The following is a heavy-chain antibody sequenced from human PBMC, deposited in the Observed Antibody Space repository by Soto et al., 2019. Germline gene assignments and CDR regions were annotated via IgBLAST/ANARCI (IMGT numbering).Heavy chain of an antibody. J-gene: IGHJ4*02. V-gene: IGHV4-30-2*01. CDR1: GGSISSGGYS. CDR3: ARGMTTVTTLDY. D-gene: IGHD4-17*01. CDR2: IYHSGST. Sequence: PSETLSLTCAVSGGSISSGGYSWSWIRQPPGKGLEWIGYIYHSGSTYYNPSLKSRVTISVDRAKKQFSLKLSSVTAADTAVYYCARGMTTVTTLDYWGQGTLVPVSS.